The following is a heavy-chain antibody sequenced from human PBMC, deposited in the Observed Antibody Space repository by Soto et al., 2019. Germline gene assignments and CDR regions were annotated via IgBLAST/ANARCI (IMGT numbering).Heavy chain of an antibody. Sequence: ASVKVSCKVSGYTLTELSMHWVRQAPGKGLEWMGGFDPEDGETIYAQKFQGRVTMTEDTSTDTAYMELSSLRSEDTAVYYCATVPMVRGVIIISWFDYWGQGTLVTVSS. V-gene: IGHV1-24*01. CDR3: ATVPMVRGVIIISWFDY. CDR1: GYTLTELS. J-gene: IGHJ4*02. D-gene: IGHD3-10*01. CDR2: FDPEDGET.